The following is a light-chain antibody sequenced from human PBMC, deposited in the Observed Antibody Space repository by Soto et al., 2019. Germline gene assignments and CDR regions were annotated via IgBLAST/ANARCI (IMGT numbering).Light chain of an antibody. CDR2: DAS. J-gene: IGKJ1*01. CDR3: QQRDNWPWT. CDR1: QSVRSN. Sequence: ETVLTQPPATLSLSPGERATLSCRASQSVRSNLAWYQHRPGQAPRLLIYDASNRATGIPGRFSGSGSGTDFTLTISNLEPDDFAVYYCQQRDNWPWTFGQGAQVEIK. V-gene: IGKV3-11*01.